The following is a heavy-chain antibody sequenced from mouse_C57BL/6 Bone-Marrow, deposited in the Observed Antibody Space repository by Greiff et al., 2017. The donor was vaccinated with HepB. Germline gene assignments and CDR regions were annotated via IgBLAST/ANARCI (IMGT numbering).Heavy chain of an antibody. CDR2: ILPGSGST. CDR1: GYTFTGYW. J-gene: IGHJ2*01. Sequence: QVQLQQSGAELMKPGASVKLSCKATGYTFTGYWIEWVKQRPGHGLEWIGEILPGSGSTNYNEKFKGKATFTADTSSNTAYMQLSSLTTEDSAIYYCARGPITTVVEGNYFDYWGQGTTLTVSS. D-gene: IGHD1-1*01. CDR3: ARGPITTVVEGNYFDY. V-gene: IGHV1-9*01.